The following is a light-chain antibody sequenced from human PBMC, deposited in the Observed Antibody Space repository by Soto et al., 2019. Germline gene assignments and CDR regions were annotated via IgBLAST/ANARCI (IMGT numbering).Light chain of an antibody. Sequence: QSVLTQAPSVSGTPGQRVTITCSGSSSNIGRNSVNWYQHLPGTAPKLLTHGNNHRPSGVPDRFSGSKSGTSASLAISGLQPEDEADYCCAAWDDSLNEYVFGDATKVTVL. J-gene: IGLJ1*01. CDR2: GNN. CDR1: SSNIGRNS. V-gene: IGLV1-44*01. CDR3: AAWDDSLNEYV.